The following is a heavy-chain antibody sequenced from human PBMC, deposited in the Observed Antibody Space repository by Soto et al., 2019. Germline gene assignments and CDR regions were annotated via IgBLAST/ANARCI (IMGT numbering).Heavy chain of an antibody. CDR3: ARDSRYCSSTSCYGPPQFDY. V-gene: IGHV1-18*01. D-gene: IGHD2-2*01. J-gene: IGHJ4*02. CDR2: ISAYNGNT. CDR1: GYTFTSYG. Sequence: GASVKVSCKASGYTFTSYGSSWVRQAPGQGLEWMGWISAYNGNTNYAQKLQGRVTMTTDTSTSTAYMELRSLRSDDTAVYYCARDSRYCSSTSCYGPPQFDYWGQGTLVTVSS.